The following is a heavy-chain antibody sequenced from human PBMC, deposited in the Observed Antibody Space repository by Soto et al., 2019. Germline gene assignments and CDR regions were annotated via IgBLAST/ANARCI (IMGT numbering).Heavy chain of an antibody. CDR3: ARGRSVYSNPGIWGYNWFDP. CDR1: GYTFTSYD. D-gene: IGHD4-4*01. Sequence: QVQLVQSGAEVKKPGASVKVSCKASGYTFTSYDINWVRQAPGQGLEWMGWMTPNSGNTGSAQKFQGRVTMTRNTSISTAYMELSSLRSEDTAVYYCARGRSVYSNPGIWGYNWFDPWGQGTLVTVSS. J-gene: IGHJ5*02. CDR2: MTPNSGNT. V-gene: IGHV1-8*01.